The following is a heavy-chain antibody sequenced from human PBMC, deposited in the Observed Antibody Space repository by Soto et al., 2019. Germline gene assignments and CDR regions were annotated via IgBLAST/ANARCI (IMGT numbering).Heavy chain of an antibody. CDR1: GFTFTNYW. D-gene: IGHD1-7*01. J-gene: IGHJ3*01. CDR2: TNSDGSST. CDR3: ARSLPGTYGAFDL. Sequence: EVQLVESGGGLVQPGGSLRLSCAASGFTFTNYWMYWVRQAPGKGLVWVSRTNSDGSSTNYADSVKGRFTISRDNAKNTVYLQMNSLRAEDTAVYYCARSLPGTYGAFDLWGQGTMVTVSS. V-gene: IGHV3-74*01.